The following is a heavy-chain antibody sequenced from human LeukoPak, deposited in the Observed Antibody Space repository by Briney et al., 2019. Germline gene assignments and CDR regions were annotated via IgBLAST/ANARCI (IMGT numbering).Heavy chain of an antibody. D-gene: IGHD2-21*02. Sequence: GGSLRLSCEASGFTFSDAWMSWVRQAPGRGLEWVGRIQREIDGGTTDYAAPVKGRFTISRDDSKNTLYLQMNSLKIEDTAVYYCATELLSHFDYWSQGTLVAVSS. CDR1: GFTFSDAW. CDR3: ATELLSHFDY. CDR2: IQREIDGGTT. V-gene: IGHV3-15*01. J-gene: IGHJ4*02.